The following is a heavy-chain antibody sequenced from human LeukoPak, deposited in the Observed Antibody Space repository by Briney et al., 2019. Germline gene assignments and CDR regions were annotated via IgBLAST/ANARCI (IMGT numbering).Heavy chain of an antibody. CDR1: GFTFSTYW. V-gene: IGHV3-7*05. CDR2: IKDDGSEK. J-gene: IGHJ4*02. Sequence: GGSLRLSCAASGFTFSTYWMNWVRQAPGRGLEWVASIKDDGSEKNYVDSVEGRFTISRDNANKSLCLQMNSLRAEDTAVYYCVAAGGYWGQGALVTVSS. CDR3: VAAGGY. D-gene: IGHD6-13*01.